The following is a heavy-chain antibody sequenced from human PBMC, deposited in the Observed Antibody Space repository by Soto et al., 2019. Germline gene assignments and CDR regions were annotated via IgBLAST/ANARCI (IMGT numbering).Heavy chain of an antibody. Sequence: GGSLRLSCAASGFSFSDSAIQWVRQASGKGLEWVGRIRSKANDYATAYAASVKGRFTISRDDSKNTAYLQMNSLKTEDTAVYYCVRHVGETYFDYWGQGTLVTVSS. CDR2: IRSKANDYAT. D-gene: IGHD2-21*01. V-gene: IGHV3-73*01. CDR3: VRHVGETYFDY. J-gene: IGHJ4*02. CDR1: GFSFSDSA.